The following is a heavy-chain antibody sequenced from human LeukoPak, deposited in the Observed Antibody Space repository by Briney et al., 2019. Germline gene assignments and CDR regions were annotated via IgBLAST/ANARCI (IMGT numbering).Heavy chain of an antibody. CDR3: ARGRWTDVARGSYYFDY. Sequence: GASVKVSCKASGGSFSRYAISWVRQAPGQGLEWMGGIIPIFGTANYAQKFQGRVTITADESTRTAYMELSGLTSEDTATYYCARGRWTDVARGSYYFDYWGQGTLVSVST. D-gene: IGHD3-10*01. CDR1: GGSFSRYA. CDR2: IIPIFGTA. V-gene: IGHV1-69*13. J-gene: IGHJ4*02.